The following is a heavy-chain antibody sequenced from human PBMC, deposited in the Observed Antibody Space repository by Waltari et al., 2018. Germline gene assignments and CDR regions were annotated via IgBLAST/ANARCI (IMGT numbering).Heavy chain of an antibody. Sequence: QVQLQESGPGLVKPSQTLSLTCTVSGGSISSGGYYWSWIRQHPGKGLEWIGYIYYSGSTYYNPSLKSRVTISVDTSKNQFSLKLSSVTAADTAVYYCARVHTVVVVPAAMPSWFDPWGQGTLVIVSS. CDR2: IYYSGST. D-gene: IGHD2-2*01. V-gene: IGHV4-31*03. CDR1: GGSISSGGYY. CDR3: ARVHTVVVVPAAMPSWFDP. J-gene: IGHJ5*02.